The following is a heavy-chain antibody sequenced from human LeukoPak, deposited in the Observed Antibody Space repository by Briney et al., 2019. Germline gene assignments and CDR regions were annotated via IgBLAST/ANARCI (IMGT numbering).Heavy chain of an antibody. J-gene: IGHJ6*03. CDR1: EFTFSSYS. V-gene: IGHV3-48*01. CDR2: ISSSSSTI. D-gene: IGHD3-22*01. Sequence: GGSLRLSCAASEFTFSSYSMNWVRQAPGKGLEWVSYISSSSSTIYYADSVKGRFTISRDNAKNSLYLQMNSLRAEDTAVYYCARANYDSSGYQSYYYYYMDVWGKGTTVTISS. CDR3: ARANYDSSGYQSYYYYYMDV.